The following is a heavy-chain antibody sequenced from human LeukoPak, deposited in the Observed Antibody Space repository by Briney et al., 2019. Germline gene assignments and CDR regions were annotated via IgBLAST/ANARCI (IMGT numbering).Heavy chain of an antibody. CDR2: ISGSGGST. CDR1: GFTFSSYA. Sequence: GGSLRLSCAASGFTFSSYAMSWVRQAPGKGLEWVSAISGSGGSTYYADSVKGRFTISRDNSKNTLYLQMNSLRAEDTAVYYCAKDPRGYYYDSRRINDYWGQGTLVTVSS. CDR3: AKDPRGYYYDSRRINDY. V-gene: IGHV3-23*01. J-gene: IGHJ4*02. D-gene: IGHD3-22*01.